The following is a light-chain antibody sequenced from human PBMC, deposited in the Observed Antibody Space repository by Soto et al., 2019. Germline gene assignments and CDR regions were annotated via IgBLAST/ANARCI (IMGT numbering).Light chain of an antibody. J-gene: IGLJ1*01. CDR2: DVS. CDR1: SSDIDNYKY. V-gene: IGLV2-14*03. CDR3: SSYTGSSALG. Sequence: QSVLTQPASVSGSPGQSITISCTGTSSDIDNYKYVSWYQQHPGKAPKVMIYDVSNRPSGVSNRFSGSKSDNTASLTISGLQAEDEADYYCSSYTGSSALGFGTGTRSPS.